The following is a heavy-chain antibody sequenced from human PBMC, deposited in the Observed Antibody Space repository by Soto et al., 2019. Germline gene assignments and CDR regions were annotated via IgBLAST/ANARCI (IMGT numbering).Heavy chain of an antibody. Sequence: QVQLVESGGGVVQPGKSLRLSCAASGFIFSNYGMHWVRQAPGKGLEWVALISFDGKNRNYADSVKGRFTIYRDNPKNTLYLEMNSLRPEDTAFYYCGKRGGVVGGSAPPFFEYWGQGTLVTVSS. CDR2: ISFDGKNR. CDR3: GKRGGVVGGSAPPFFEY. V-gene: IGHV3-30*18. J-gene: IGHJ4*02. D-gene: IGHD2-15*01. CDR1: GFIFSNYG.